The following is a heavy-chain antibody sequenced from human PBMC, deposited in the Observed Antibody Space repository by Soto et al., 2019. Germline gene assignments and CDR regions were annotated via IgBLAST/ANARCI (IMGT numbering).Heavy chain of an antibody. CDR2: IYWDDDK. J-gene: IGHJ4*02. V-gene: IGHV2-5*02. CDR3: ARLVAAGITYYFDS. D-gene: IGHD2-21*01. Sequence: QITLKESGPTLVKPTQTLTLTCTFSAFSLSTSGVAVGWIRQPPGKALEWLTFIYWDDDKRYSPSLKSRLTITKDTSKNQVVLTMTNMDPVDTATYYCARLVAAGITYYFDSWGQGTLVTVSS. CDR1: AFSLSTSGVA.